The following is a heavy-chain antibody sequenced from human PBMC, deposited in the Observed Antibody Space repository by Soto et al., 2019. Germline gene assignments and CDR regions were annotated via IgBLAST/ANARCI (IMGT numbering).Heavy chain of an antibody. V-gene: IGHV3-48*03. CDR3: ARGDCKTSCYIGF. D-gene: IGHD2-2*02. CDR2: ITSSGGAT. J-gene: IGHJ4*02. Sequence: EVQLVESGGGLVQPGGSLRLSCAASGFGFSNYEMNWVRQAPGKGLEWVSYITSSGGATMYADSVKGRFTISRDNAKDSLYLQMNSLRVDDTAVYYCARGDCKTSCYIGFWGQGARVTVSS. CDR1: GFGFSNYE.